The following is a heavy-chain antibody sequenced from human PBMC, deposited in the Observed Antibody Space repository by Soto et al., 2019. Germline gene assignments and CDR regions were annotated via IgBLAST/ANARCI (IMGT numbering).Heavy chain of an antibody. CDR1: GFTFSDYD. V-gene: IGHV3-11*01. J-gene: IGHJ6*02. Sequence: GGSLRLSCAASGFTFSDYDMSWIRQAPGKGPEWVSYTSSSGSTTYYTDSVKGRFTMSRDNSKTTLYLQMDSLRAEDTAVYYCAKGGGDSLRYGMDVWGQGTTVTVSS. D-gene: IGHD2-21*02. CDR3: AKGGGDSLRYGMDV. CDR2: TSSSGSTT.